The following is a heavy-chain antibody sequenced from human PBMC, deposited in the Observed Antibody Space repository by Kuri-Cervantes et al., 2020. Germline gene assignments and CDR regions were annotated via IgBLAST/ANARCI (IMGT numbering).Heavy chain of an antibody. CDR1: GFAFSSYS. J-gene: IGHJ4*02. Sequence: GGSLRLSCAASGFAFSSYSLNWVLQAPGKGLEWVSSISSTSTYIFYAESVKGRFTISRDNARNSLYLQMNSLRAEDTAVYYCARDLAYGGYITLNDYWGQGTLVTVSS. CDR2: ISSTSTYI. CDR3: ARDLAYGGYITLNDY. V-gene: IGHV3-21*01. D-gene: IGHD6-25*01.